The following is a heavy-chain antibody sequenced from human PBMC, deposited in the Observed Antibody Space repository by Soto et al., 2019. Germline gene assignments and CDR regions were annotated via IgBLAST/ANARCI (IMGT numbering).Heavy chain of an antibody. Sequence: TSETLSLTCAVSGGSISSSNWWSWVRQPPGKGLEWIGEIYHSGSTNYNPSLKSRVTISADKSKNQFSLKLSSVTAADTAVYYCERSTRVVVPAAQYYFYDMDVWGPGTSVNVFS. V-gene: IGHV4-4*02. J-gene: IGHJ6*01. D-gene: IGHD2-2*01. CDR1: GGSISSSNW. CDR2: IYHSGST. CDR3: ERSTRVVVPAAQYYFYDMDV.